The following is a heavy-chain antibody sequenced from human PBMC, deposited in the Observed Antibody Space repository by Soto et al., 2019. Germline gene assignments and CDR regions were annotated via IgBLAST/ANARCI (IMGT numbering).Heavy chain of an antibody. V-gene: IGHV1-8*01. CDR3: ARERKVKGVHQLLSPPYYYYYMDV. D-gene: IGHD2-2*01. Sequence: ASVKVSCKASGYTFTSYDINWVRQATGQGLEWMGWMNPNSGNTGYAQKFQGRVTMTRNTSISTAYMELSSLRSEDTAVYYCARERKVKGVHQLLSPPYYYYYMDVWGKRTTVTDAS. CDR2: MNPNSGNT. CDR1: GYTFTSYD. J-gene: IGHJ6*03.